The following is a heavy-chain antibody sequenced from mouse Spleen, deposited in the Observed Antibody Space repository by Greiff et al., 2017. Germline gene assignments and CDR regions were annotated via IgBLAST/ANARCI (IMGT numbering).Heavy chain of an antibody. Sequence: VQLQQSGAELVRPGASVKLSCTASGFNIKDDYMHWVKQRPEQGLEWIGWIDPENGDTEYASKFQGKATITADTSSNTAYLQLSSLTSEDTAVYYCTTIIYYGSSPYAMDYWGQGTSVTVSS. J-gene: IGHJ4*01. CDR3: TTIIYYGSSPYAMDY. CDR2: IDPENGDT. D-gene: IGHD1-1*01. V-gene: IGHV14-4*01. CDR1: GFNIKDDY.